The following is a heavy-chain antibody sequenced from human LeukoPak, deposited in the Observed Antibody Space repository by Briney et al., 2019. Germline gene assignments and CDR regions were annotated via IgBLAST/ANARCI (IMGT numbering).Heavy chain of an antibody. CDR1: GYTFTSCG. J-gene: IGHJ6*04. CDR2: ISAYNGNT. Sequence: AAVTVSCKGSGYTFTSCGISWVRQAPGQGLEWVGWISAYNGNTNYAQKLQGSVNMTTGTSTSTDYMEMRSLRSDEAALYYCTRLMVRGVIYGYGMDVWGKGTTVTVSS. D-gene: IGHD3-10*01. V-gene: IGHV1-18*04. CDR3: TRLMVRGVIYGYGMDV.